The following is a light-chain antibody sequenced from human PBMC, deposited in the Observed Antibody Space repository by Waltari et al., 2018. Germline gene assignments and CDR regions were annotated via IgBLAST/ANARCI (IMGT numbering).Light chain of an antibody. J-gene: IGKJ1*01. V-gene: IGKV3-20*01. CDR2: DAS. Sequence: EIILTQSPGTLSLSPGERANLSCRASQSISRPLAWYQQKPGQAPRLLIYDASTRATGIPDRFSGSGSGTDFSLTISRLEPEDSAVYYCQHYVRLPATFGQGTKVEIK. CDR3: QHYVRLPAT. CDR1: QSISRP.